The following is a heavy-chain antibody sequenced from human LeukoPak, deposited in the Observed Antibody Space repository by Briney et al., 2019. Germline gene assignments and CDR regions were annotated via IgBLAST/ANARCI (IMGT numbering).Heavy chain of an antibody. CDR3: ARVVCGGDCYLGAFDI. CDR1: GGSFSGYY. D-gene: IGHD2-21*02. CDR2: INHSGST. Sequence: SETLSLTCAVYGGSFSGYYWSWIRQPPGKGLEWIGEINHSGSTNYNPSLKSRVTISVDTSKNQFSLKLSSVTAADTAVYYCARVVCGGDCYLGAFDIWGQGTMVTVSS. V-gene: IGHV4-34*01. J-gene: IGHJ3*02.